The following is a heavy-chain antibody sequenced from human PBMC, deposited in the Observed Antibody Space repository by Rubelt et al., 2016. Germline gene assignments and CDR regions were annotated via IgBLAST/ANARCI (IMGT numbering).Heavy chain of an antibody. Sequence: KGLEWIGEINHSGSTNYNPSLKSRVTISVDTSKNQFSLKLSSVTAADTAVYYCASSMATGLDYWGQGTLVTVSS. J-gene: IGHJ4*02. CDR3: ASSMATGLDY. CDR2: INHSGST. D-gene: IGHD5-24*01. V-gene: IGHV4-34*01.